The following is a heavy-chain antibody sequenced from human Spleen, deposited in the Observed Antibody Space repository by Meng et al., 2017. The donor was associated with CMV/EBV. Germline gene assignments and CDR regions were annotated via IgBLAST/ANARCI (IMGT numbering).Heavy chain of an antibody. Sequence: GESLKISCAASGFTFSNCWMHWVRQAPGKGLVWVSRINSDGSSTSYADSVKGRFTISGDNSKDTVYLQMSSLRVADSAVYYCARAYYTDAFDLWGQGTVVTVSS. CDR2: INSDGSST. D-gene: IGHD3-3*01. CDR3: ARAYYTDAFDL. CDR1: GFTFSNCW. J-gene: IGHJ3*01. V-gene: IGHV3-74*01.